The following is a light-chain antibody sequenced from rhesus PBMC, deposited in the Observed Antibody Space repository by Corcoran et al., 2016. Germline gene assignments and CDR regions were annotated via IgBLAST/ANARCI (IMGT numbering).Light chain of an antibody. CDR2: GAS. CDR3: LQHSNWPLT. J-gene: IGKJ4*01. Sequence: EIVMTQSPATLSLSPGERATHSCRASQSVSSSLAWYQPKPGQAPRLLIYGASSRATGNPDSCSGSGSGTDFTLTISRLEPEDVAVYYCLQHSNWPLTFGGGTKVGLK. V-gene: IGKV3-24*01. CDR1: QSVSSS.